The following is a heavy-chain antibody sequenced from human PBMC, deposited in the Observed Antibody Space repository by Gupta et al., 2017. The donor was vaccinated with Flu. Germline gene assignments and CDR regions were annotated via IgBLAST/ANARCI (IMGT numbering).Heavy chain of an antibody. CDR1: GVSFSSYA. CDR3: AGYGDFAS. D-gene: IGHD4-17*01. V-gene: IGHV3-30-3*01. Sequence: QEQLVESGGGVVQPGRSLRLSCAASGVSFSSYAMYWVRQAPGKGLEWVAVISYDGGSIDYADSVKGRFTISRDNSKNTLYLQMNSLRADDTAVYYCAGYGDFASWGQGALVTVSS. J-gene: IGHJ4*02. CDR2: ISYDGGSI.